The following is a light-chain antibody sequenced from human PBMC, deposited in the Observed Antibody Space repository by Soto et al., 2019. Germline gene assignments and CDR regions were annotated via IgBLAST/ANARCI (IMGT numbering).Light chain of an antibody. J-gene: IGLJ1*01. Sequence: QSALTQPRSVSGSPGQSVTISCTGTSSDVGGYYFVSWYQQHLGKAPKLMIYDVTKRPSGVPDRFSGSKSGNTASLTISGLQAEDEAEYYCCSYAGSFNYVFGTGTKVTVL. CDR2: DVT. V-gene: IGLV2-11*01. CDR1: SSDVGGYYF. CDR3: CSYAGSFNYV.